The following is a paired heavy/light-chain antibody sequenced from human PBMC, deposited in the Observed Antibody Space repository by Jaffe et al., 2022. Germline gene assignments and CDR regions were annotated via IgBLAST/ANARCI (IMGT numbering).Light chain of an antibody. V-gene: IGKV1-33*01. CDR3: QQYDNLPLWT. J-gene: IGKJ1*01. CDR2: DAS. CDR1: QDISNY. Sequence: DIQMTQSPSSLSASVGDRVTITCQASQDISNYLNWYQQKPGKAPKLLIYDASNLETGVPSRFSGSGSGTDFTFTISSLQPEDIATYYCQQYDNLPLWTFGQGTKVEIK.
Heavy chain of an antibody. CDR3: ASVGYCSSTSCPNYYYMDV. V-gene: IGHV1-69*05. D-gene: IGHD2-2*01. CDR1: GGTFSSYA. Sequence: QVQLVQSGAEVKKPGSSVKVSCKASGGTFSSYAISWVRQAPGQGLEWMGGIIPIFGTANYAQKFQGRVTITTDESTSTAYMELSSLRSEDTAVYYCASVGYCSSTSCPNYYYMDVWGKGTTVTVSS. J-gene: IGHJ6*03. CDR2: IIPIFGTA.